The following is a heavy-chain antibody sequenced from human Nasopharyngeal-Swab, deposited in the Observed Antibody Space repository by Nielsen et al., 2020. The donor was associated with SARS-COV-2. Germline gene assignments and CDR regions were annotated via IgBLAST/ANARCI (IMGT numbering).Heavy chain of an antibody. J-gene: IGHJ6*03. CDR1: GFTFSSYT. V-gene: IGHV3-21*06. CDR2: ISPTSDYI. Sequence: GESLKISCAASGFTFSSYTMNWVRQAPGKGLEWVSSISPTSDYIYYAESVKGRFTISRDNAKNSLYLQLNSLRAEDTAVYSCAKDVSCSSTNCFPAYRHFYMDVWGKGTTVTVSS. CDR3: AKDVSCSSTNCFPAYRHFYMDV. D-gene: IGHD2-2*01.